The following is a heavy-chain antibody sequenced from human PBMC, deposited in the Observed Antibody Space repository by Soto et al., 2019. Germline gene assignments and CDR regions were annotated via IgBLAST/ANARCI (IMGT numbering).Heavy chain of an antibody. CDR1: GGSVSGHY. J-gene: IGHJ6*02. CDR3: AREKDYYYSAMDV. D-gene: IGHD3-22*01. V-gene: IGHV4-4*07. CDR2: IYSTGTT. Sequence: ETLSLTCTVSGGSVSGHYWTWIRQPAGKGLEWIGRIYSTGTTDYNPSLGSRLSMSEDTSKNQFSLKLTSVSAADTAVYFCAREKDYYYSAMDVWAKGPRSPSP.